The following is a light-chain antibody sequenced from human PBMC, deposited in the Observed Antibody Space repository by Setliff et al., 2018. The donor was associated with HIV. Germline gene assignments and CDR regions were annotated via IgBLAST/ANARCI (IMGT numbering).Light chain of an antibody. Sequence: QSALTQPASVSGSPGQSITISCIGTSSDVGGYDFVSWYQQRPGKAPKLIIFDVTERPSGVSPRFSGSKSGNTASLTISGLQTEDEGDYFCASYRSPTTYVFGIGTKVTV. V-gene: IGLV2-14*03. CDR3: ASYRSPTTYV. CDR2: DVT. J-gene: IGLJ1*01. CDR1: SSDVGGYDF.